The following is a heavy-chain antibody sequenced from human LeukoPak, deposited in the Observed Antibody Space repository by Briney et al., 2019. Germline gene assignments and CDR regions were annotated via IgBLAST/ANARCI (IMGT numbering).Heavy chain of an antibody. D-gene: IGHD3-22*01. CDR1: GFTFINYA. J-gene: IGHJ4*01. Sequence: GGSLRLSCAASGFTFINYAMGWVRQAPGKGLEWVSDITSDEKTFYADSVKGRFTISRDNSKNTLHLQMNSLRAEDTAVYYCAKYCKLSGYYLGGYDYWGHGTLVTVSS. CDR2: ITSDEKT. CDR3: AKYCKLSGYYLGGYDY. V-gene: IGHV3-23*01.